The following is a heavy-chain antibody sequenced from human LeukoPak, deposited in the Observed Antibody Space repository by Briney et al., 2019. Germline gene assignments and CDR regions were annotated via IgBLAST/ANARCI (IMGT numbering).Heavy chain of an antibody. CDR1: GFTFSNYA. V-gene: IGHV3-23*01. Sequence: GGSLRLSCAASGFTFSNYAMSWVRQAPGKGLEWVSTLSGSGGSTYYADSVKGRFTISRDNSKYTLYLQMNSLRAEDTAVYYCAKGPGTLCSGGSCSNYYYYGMDVWGQGTTVTVSS. CDR2: LSGSGGST. D-gene: IGHD2-15*01. CDR3: AKGPGTLCSGGSCSNYYYYGMDV. J-gene: IGHJ6*02.